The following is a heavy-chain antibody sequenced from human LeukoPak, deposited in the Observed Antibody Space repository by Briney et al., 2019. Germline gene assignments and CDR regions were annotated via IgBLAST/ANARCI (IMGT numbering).Heavy chain of an antibody. CDR1: GYTLTELS. Sequence: ASVKVSCKVSGYTLTELSMHWVRQAPGKGLEWMGGFDPEDGETIYAQKFQGRVTMTEDTSTDTAYMELSSLRSEDTAVYYCARALRRGDYDFWSGYSYNWFDPWGQGTLVTVSS. CDR3: ARALRRGDYDFWSGYSYNWFDP. V-gene: IGHV1-24*01. J-gene: IGHJ5*02. CDR2: FDPEDGET. D-gene: IGHD3-3*01.